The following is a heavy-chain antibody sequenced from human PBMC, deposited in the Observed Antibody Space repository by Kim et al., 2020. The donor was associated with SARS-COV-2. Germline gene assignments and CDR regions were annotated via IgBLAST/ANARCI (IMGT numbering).Heavy chain of an antibody. CDR1: GFTFSSDW. CDR3: ARDGDLYSSGKDAFDI. D-gene: IGHD6-19*01. V-gene: IGHV3-7*01. J-gene: IGHJ3*02. CDR2: IKQDGNQK. Sequence: GGSLRLSCAASGFTFSSDWMTWVRQAPGKGLEWVANIKQDGNQKYYVDSVKGRFTISRDNAKNSLYLQMNSLRAEDTAVYYCARDGDLYSSGKDAFDIWGQGTMVTVSS.